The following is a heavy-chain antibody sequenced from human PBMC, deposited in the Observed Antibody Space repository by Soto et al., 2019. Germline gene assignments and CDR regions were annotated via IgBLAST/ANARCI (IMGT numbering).Heavy chain of an antibody. D-gene: IGHD2-15*01. CDR2: INHVGGT. Sequence: ETLSLTCAVYGGFLSESYWTWIRQPPGKGLEWIGKINHVGGTNYNPSLKSRVTMSVGTXXDQFSLRLISVTAADTAMYFCVXGGXXETRSVSGGVALSVVTSHVQFGMGLSVVSAAETAVYCCGSRRNQLPSWVVWLDPWGHGTRVT. CDR3: VXGGXXETRSVSGGVALSVVTSHVQFGMGLSVVSAAETAVYCCGSRRNQLPSWVVWLDP. CDR1: GGFLSESY. V-gene: IGHV4-34*01. J-gene: IGHJ5*02.